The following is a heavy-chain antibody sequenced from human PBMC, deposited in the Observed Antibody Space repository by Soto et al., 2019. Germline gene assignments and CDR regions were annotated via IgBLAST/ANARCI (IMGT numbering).Heavy chain of an antibody. J-gene: IGHJ4*02. D-gene: IGHD3-22*01. V-gene: IGHV4-34*01. Sequence: SETLSLTCAVYGGSFSGYYWSWIRQPPGKGLERIGEINHSGSTSYNPYLKSRVTISVDTSKNQFSLKLSSVTAADTAVYYCERLHISGYYQSLDYWGQGTLVTVSS. CDR3: ERLHISGYYQSLDY. CDR1: GGSFSGYY. CDR2: INHSGST.